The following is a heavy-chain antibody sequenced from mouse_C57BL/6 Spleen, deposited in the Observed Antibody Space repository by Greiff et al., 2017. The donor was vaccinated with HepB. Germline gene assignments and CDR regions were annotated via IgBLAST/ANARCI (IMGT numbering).Heavy chain of an antibody. CDR3: ARQEVTTNYYAMDY. J-gene: IGHJ4*01. D-gene: IGHD2-5*01. V-gene: IGHV5-6*01. Sequence: EVQRVESGGDLVKPGGSLKLSCAASGFTFSSYGMSWVRQTPDKRLEWVATISSGGSYTYYPDSVKGRFTISRDNAKNTLYLQMSSLKSEDTAMYYCARQEVTTNYYAMDYWGQGTSVTVSS. CDR1: GFTFSSYG. CDR2: ISSGGSYT.